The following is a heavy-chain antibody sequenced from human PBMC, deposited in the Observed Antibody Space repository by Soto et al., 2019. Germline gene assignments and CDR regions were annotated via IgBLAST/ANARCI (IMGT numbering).Heavy chain of an antibody. CDR2: INNDGSST. V-gene: IGHV3-74*01. CDR1: GFTLNSFF. D-gene: IGHD6-6*01. J-gene: IGHJ6*01. Sequence: GGSLRLSCAASGFTLNSFFMHWVRQAPGKGLMWVSRINNDGSSTTYADSVKGRFTISRDNAKNTLYLQMNSLRAEDTAVYYCAKGIAARQGFYYYGMDVWRQGTTVIVSS. CDR3: AKGIAARQGFYYYGMDV.